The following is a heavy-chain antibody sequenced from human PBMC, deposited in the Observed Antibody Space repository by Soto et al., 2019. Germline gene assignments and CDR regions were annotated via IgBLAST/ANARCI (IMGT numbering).Heavy chain of an antibody. CDR1: GFTFSNYA. CDR3: VKDFRVGYDWTHD. V-gene: IGHV3-23*01. D-gene: IGHD5-12*01. Sequence: EVQLLESGGDLVQPGGSLRLSCAASGFTFSNYAMSWVRQASGKGLEWVSLIRGGGGPTNYADSVKGRFTVSRDNSNNMLFLQMSSLRADDTAVYYCVKDFRVGYDWTHDWGQGTLVTVSS. CDR2: IRGGGGPT. J-gene: IGHJ4*02.